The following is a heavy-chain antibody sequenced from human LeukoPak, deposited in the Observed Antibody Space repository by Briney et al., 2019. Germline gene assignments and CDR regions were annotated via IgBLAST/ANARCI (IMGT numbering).Heavy chain of an antibody. CDR3: ARSKDILTGYCFDY. Sequence: PSETLSLTCTVSGGSISSYYWSWIRQPPGKGLEWIGYIYYSGSTNYNPSLKSRVTISVKTSKNQFSLKLSSVTAADTAVYYCARSKDILTGYCFDYWGQGTLVTVSS. CDR2: IYYSGST. CDR1: GGSISSYY. V-gene: IGHV4-59*01. J-gene: IGHJ4*02. D-gene: IGHD3-9*01.